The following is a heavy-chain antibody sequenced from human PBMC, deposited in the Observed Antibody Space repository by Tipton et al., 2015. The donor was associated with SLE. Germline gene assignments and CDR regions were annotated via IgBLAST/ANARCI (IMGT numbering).Heavy chain of an antibody. CDR3: ARDGRGYCDNSGCSEYHWFDP. CDR1: GGSISSHY. V-gene: IGHV4-59*11. CDR2: IYYRGNT. J-gene: IGHJ5*02. D-gene: IGHD2-15*01. Sequence: TLSLTCTVSGGSISSHYWSWFRQPPGKGLEWIGFIYYRGNTKYNPSLNSRVTISLDTSRTQFSLKLSSVTAADTAVYYCARDGRGYCDNSGCSEYHWFDPCGQGTLVTVSS.